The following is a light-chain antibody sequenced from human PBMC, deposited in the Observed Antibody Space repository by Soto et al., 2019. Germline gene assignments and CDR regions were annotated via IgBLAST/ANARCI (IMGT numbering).Light chain of an antibody. CDR2: AAS. Sequence: IQMTQSPSSLSASVGDTVTITCRASESISSYLNWYQQKPGKAPKLLIYAASSLQSGVPSRFSGSGSGTEFTLTISSLQPDDFATYYCQQYNSYSQTFGQGTKVDI. J-gene: IGKJ1*01. CDR1: ESISSY. CDR3: QQYNSYSQT. V-gene: IGKV1-5*01.